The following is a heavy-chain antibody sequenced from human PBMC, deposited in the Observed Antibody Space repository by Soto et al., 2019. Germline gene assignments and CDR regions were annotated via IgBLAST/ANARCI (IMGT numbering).Heavy chain of an antibody. J-gene: IGHJ6*02. CDR1: GYTFTSYA. D-gene: IGHD4-17*01. V-gene: IGHV1-3*01. CDR3: AREPKNFDYGDYVAPLSDYGMDV. CDR2: INAGNGNT. Sequence: ASVKVSCKASGYTFTSYAMHWVRQAPGQRLEWMGWINAGNGNTKYSQKFQGRVTITRDTSASTAYMELSSLRSEDTAVYYCAREPKNFDYGDYVAPLSDYGMDVWGQGTTVTVSS.